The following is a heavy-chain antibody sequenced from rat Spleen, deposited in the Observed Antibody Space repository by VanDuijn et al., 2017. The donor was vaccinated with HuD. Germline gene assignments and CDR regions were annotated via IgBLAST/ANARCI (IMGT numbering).Heavy chain of an antibody. J-gene: IGHJ2*01. Sequence: EVQLVESGGGLVQPGRSLKVSCAASGFTFSNYGMAWVCQAPTKGLEWVATISYDGSSTYYRDSVKGRFTISRDNAKSTLLLQMDSLRSEDTATYYCAREAGIPFHYFDYWGQGVMVTVSS. CDR3: AREAGIPFHYFDY. CDR1: GFTFSNYG. D-gene: IGHD1-4*01. CDR2: ISYDGSST. V-gene: IGHV5-29*01.